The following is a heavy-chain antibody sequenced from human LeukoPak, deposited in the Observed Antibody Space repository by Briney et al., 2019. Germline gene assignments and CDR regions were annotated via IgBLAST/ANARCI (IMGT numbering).Heavy chain of an antibody. CDR3: ARVKYNWNDIFENWFDP. D-gene: IGHD1-1*01. CDR2: MNYNSGNT. Sequence: ASVKVSCKASGYAFTSFDINWVRQATGQGLEWMGWMNYNSGNTGYAQKFQGRVIMTRNISISTAYMELSSLRSEDSAVYYCARVKYNWNDIFENWFDPWGQGTLVTVSS. CDR1: GYAFTSFD. J-gene: IGHJ5*02. V-gene: IGHV1-8*01.